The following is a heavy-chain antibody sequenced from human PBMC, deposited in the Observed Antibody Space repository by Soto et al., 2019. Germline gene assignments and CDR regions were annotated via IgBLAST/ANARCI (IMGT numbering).Heavy chain of an antibody. CDR3: ARGGGAWILYDN. J-gene: IGHJ4*02. Sequence: ASVKVSCKASGYTFTGHHIHWVRQAPGQGLEWMGWINPNSGDTKYAQKFQGWVTVTRDTSTNTAYMELNRLGSDDTAVYYCARGGGAWILYDNWGQGTLVTVSS. CDR2: INPNSGDT. D-gene: IGHD5-18*01. CDR1: GYTFTGHH. V-gene: IGHV1-2*04.